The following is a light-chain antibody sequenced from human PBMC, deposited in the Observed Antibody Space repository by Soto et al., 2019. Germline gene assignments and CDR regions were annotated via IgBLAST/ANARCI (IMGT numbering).Light chain of an antibody. V-gene: IGLV4-69*01. CDR2: LNSDGSH. CDR1: SGHSSYA. Sequence: QSVLTQSPSASASLGASVKLTCTLSSGHSSYAIAWHQQQPEKGPRYLMKLNSDGSHSKGDGIPDRFSGSSSGAERYLTIPSLQSEDEADYHCQTWGTGSKVFGGGTQLTVL. CDR3: QTWGTGSKV. J-gene: IGLJ2*01.